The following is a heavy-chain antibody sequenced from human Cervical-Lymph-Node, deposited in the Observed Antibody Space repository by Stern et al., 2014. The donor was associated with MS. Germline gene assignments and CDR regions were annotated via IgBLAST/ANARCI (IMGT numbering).Heavy chain of an antibody. CDR2: INWNGGST. Sequence: EVQLVESGGGVVRPGGALRLSCAASGFTFDDYGMSWVRQAPGKGLEWVSGINWNGGSTGYADSVKGRFTISRDNAKNSLYLQMNSLRAEDTALYHCARGGDPDILTGYSDYWGQGTLVTVSS. CDR3: ARGGDPDILTGYSDY. D-gene: IGHD3-9*01. V-gene: IGHV3-20*01. CDR1: GFTFDDYG. J-gene: IGHJ4*02.